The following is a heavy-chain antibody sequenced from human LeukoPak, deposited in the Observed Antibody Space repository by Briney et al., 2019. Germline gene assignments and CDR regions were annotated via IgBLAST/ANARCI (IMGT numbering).Heavy chain of an antibody. CDR3: AREDFRILTHYYYGMDV. CDR1: GYTLTELS. J-gene: IGHJ6*02. Sequence: ASVKVSCKVSGYTLTELSMHWVRQAPGQGLEWMGWINPNSGGTNYAQKFQGRVTMTRDTSISTAYMELSRLRSDDTAVYYCAREDFRILTHYYYGMDVWGQGTTVTVSS. V-gene: IGHV1-2*02. D-gene: IGHD3/OR15-3a*01. CDR2: INPNSGGT.